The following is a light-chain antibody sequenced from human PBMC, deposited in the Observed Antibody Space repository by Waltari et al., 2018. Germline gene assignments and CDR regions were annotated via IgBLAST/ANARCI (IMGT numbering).Light chain of an antibody. CDR3: QQFKSYPRT. CDR2: DAS. CDR1: PNIGTW. Sequence: IAMTQSPSTLSASVGDSVTITCRASPNIGTWVAWYQQKPGKAPKLLICDASSLESGVPSRFSGSGSGTDFTLTISSLQPEDFATYYCQQFKSYPRTFGQGTRLE. V-gene: IGKV1-5*01. J-gene: IGKJ5*01.